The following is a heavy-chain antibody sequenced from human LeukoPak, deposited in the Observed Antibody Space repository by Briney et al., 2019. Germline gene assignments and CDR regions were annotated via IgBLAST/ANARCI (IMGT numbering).Heavy chain of an antibody. CDR2: IKTDGSIT. CDR1: GFSFSVYW. CDR3: ARGQLRYFDWLFYFDY. Sequence: GGSLRLSCAASGFSFSVYWMHWVRQAPGKGPVWVSRIKTDGSITDYADFVKGRFAISRDNAKNSLYLQMNSLRAEDTAVYYCARGQLRYFDWLFYFDYWGQGTLVTVSS. J-gene: IGHJ4*02. D-gene: IGHD3-9*01. V-gene: IGHV3-74*01.